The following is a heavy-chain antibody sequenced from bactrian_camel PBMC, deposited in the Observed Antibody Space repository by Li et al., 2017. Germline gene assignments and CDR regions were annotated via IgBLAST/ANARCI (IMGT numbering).Heavy chain of an antibody. CDR1: LYIYSSYC. Sequence: QVQLVESGGGSVQAGGSLGLSCEISLYIYSSYCMGWFRQAPGKDREAVAAHYTGTATTYAADSVKGRFAISQDNAKNTLYLRMNSLKSEGTALYYCATDLTLRGRLWVGYVYNHWGQGTQVTVS. J-gene: IGHJ4*01. CDR3: ATDLTLRGRLWVGYVYNH. D-gene: IGHD5*01. CDR2: HYTGTATT. V-gene: IGHV3S54*01.